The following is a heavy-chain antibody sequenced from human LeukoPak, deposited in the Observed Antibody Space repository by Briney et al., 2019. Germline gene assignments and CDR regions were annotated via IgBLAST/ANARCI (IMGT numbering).Heavy chain of an antibody. J-gene: IGHJ4*02. CDR3: ARYDSSGYCPFDY. CDR1: GFTFSSYS. V-gene: IGHV3-21*01. CDR2: ISSSSSYI. Sequence: GGSLRLSCAASGFTFSSYSMSWVRQAPGKGLEWVSSISSSSSYIYYADSVKGRFTISRDNAKNSLYLQMNSLRAEDTAVYYCARYDSSGYCPFDYWGQGTLVTVSS. D-gene: IGHD3-22*01.